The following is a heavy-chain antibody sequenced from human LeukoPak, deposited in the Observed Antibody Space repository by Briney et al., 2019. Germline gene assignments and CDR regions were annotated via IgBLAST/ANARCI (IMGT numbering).Heavy chain of an antibody. J-gene: IGHJ4*02. CDR3: TKTGSSWHYFDS. Sequence: GGSLRLSCAASGFTFSNYGMHWVRQAPGKGLEWVAVISYDGTYQSSADSVKGRFTISRDVSKNTLYPQMNSLRAEDTAVYYCTKTGSSWHYFDSWGQGTLVTVSS. D-gene: IGHD6-13*01. CDR1: GFTFSNYG. CDR2: ISYDGTYQ. V-gene: IGHV3-30*18.